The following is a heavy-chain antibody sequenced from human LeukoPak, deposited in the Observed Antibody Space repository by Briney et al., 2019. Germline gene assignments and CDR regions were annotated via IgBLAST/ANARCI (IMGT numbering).Heavy chain of an antibody. V-gene: IGHV3-30*18. D-gene: IGHD3-16*01. J-gene: IGHJ4*02. CDR3: AKEGGGVAFDY. CDR2: ISYDGSNK. CDR1: GFTFSSYG. Sequence: GGPLRLSCAASGFTFSSYGMHWVRQAPGKGLEWVAVISYDGSNKYYADSVKGRFAISRDNSKNTLYLQMNSLRAEDTAVYYWAKEGGGVAFDYWGQGTLVTVSS.